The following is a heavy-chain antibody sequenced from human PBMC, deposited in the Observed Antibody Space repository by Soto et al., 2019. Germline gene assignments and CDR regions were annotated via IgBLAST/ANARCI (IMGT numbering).Heavy chain of an antibody. Sequence: ETLSLTCTVSGGSLSDHYWTWIRQPPGKGLEWIGYIYYSGSTNYNPSLKSRATISVDTSKHQFSLKLSSVTAADTAVYFCGRAPAVAGIDYWGEGTLVTVSS. CDR1: GGSLSDHY. D-gene: IGHD6-19*01. CDR2: IYYSGST. V-gene: IGHV4-59*11. CDR3: GRAPAVAGIDY. J-gene: IGHJ4*02.